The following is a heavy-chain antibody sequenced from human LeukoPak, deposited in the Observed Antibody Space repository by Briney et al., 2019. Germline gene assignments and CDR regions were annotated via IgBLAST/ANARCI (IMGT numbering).Heavy chain of an antibody. CDR1: GGSFSGYY. D-gene: IGHD3-22*01. CDR3: ARGGYYYDSSGYYTFDY. Sequence: SETLSLTCAVYGGSFSGYYWSWIRQPAGKGLEWIGRIYTSGSTNYNPSLKSRVTMSVDTSKNQFSLKLSSVTAADTAVYYCARGGYYYDSSGYYTFDYWGQGTLVTVSS. V-gene: IGHV4-59*10. J-gene: IGHJ4*02. CDR2: IYTSGST.